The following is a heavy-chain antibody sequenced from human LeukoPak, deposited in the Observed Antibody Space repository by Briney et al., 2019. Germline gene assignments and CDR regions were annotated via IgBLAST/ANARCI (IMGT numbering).Heavy chain of an antibody. CDR3: AKLGSGGFRDY. D-gene: IGHD2-15*01. J-gene: IGHJ4*02. Sequence: GGSLRLSCAASGFTFSSYGMHWVRQAPGKGLEWVAVISYDGSNKYYADSVKGRFTISRDNSKNTLYLQMNSLRAEDTAVYYCAKLGSGGFRDYWGQGTLVTVSS. CDR1: GFTFSSYG. V-gene: IGHV3-30*18. CDR2: ISYDGSNK.